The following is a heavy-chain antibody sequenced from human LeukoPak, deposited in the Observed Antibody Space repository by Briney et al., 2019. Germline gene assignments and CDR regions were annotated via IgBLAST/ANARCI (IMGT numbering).Heavy chain of an antibody. J-gene: IGHJ4*02. CDR1: GFSFSDYW. V-gene: IGHV3-64*01. Sequence: GGSLRLSCAASGFSFSDYWMSWVRQAPGKGLEYISAISSDGRSSYYANDVKGRFTISRDNSKNTLYLQMGSLRGEDMAVYYCARAGLLWFGESRPFDYWGQGTLVTVSS. CDR3: ARAGLLWFGESRPFDY. CDR2: ISSDGRSS. D-gene: IGHD3-10*01.